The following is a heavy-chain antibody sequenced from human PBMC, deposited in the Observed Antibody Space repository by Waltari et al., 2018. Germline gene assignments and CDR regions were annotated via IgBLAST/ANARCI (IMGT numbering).Heavy chain of an antibody. D-gene: IGHD3-3*01. V-gene: IGHV1-3*01. CDR2: IPGGNGNT. Sequence: QVYLVQSGAEVKKPGASVKVSCKASGYTFTKYSMHWVRPAPGQGLEWMGWIPGGNGNTKYSKKFQDRLTISKDTSATTVYMELSSLTSEDTAVYYCAKTQYDFWSAYFDYWGQGTLVTVSS. CDR3: AKTQYDFWSAYFDY. CDR1: GYTFTKYS. J-gene: IGHJ4*02.